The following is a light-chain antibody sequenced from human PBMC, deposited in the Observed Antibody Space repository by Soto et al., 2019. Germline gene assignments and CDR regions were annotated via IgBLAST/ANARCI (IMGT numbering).Light chain of an antibody. CDR2: LNSDGSH. CDR1: SGHSSYA. Sequence: QSVLTQSPSASASLGASVKLTRTLRSGHSSYAIAWHQQQPEKGPRYLMKLNSDGSHSKGDGIPDRFSGSSSGAERYLTISSLQSKDEADYYCQTRGTGIVVFGGGTKLTVL. J-gene: IGLJ2*01. V-gene: IGLV4-69*01. CDR3: QTRGTGIVV.